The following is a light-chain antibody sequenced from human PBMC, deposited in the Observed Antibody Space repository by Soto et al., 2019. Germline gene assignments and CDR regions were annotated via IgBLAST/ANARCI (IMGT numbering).Light chain of an antibody. Sequence: QSALTQPASVSGSPGQSITISCTGTNSDVGGYNYVSWYQQRPGKAPRLLIYDVSNRPSGISYRFSGSKSGNTASLSISGLRAEDEAHYYCNSYTTYNTQWLFGGGTKLTVL. CDR3: NSYTTYNTQWL. J-gene: IGLJ2*01. CDR1: NSDVGGYNY. CDR2: DVS. V-gene: IGLV2-14*01.